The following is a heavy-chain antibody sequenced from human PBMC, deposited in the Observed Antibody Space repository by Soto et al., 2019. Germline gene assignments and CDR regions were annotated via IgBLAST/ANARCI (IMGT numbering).Heavy chain of an antibody. CDR2: INRNGGST. D-gene: IGHD2-21*02. CDR1: GFTFSSYA. V-gene: IGHV3-64*01. J-gene: IGHJ4*02. Sequence: GGSLRLSCAASGFTFSSYAMHWVRQAPGKGLEYVSTINRNGGSTYYANSVKGRFTISRDNSKNTLYLQMGSLRAEDMAVYYCARGGSDYYFDYWGQGT. CDR3: ARGGSDYYFDY.